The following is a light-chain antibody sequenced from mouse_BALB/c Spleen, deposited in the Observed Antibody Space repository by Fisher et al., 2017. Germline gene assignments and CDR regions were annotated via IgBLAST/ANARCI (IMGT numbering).Light chain of an antibody. CDR1: SSISSNY. Sequence: DIVLTQSPTTMAASPGEKITITCSASSSISSNYLHWYQQKPGSSPRLLIYDTSNLASGVPVRFSGSGSGTSYSLTISRMEAEDAATYYCQQWSSYYTFGGGTKLEIK. J-gene: IGKJ2*01. CDR3: QQWSSYYT. CDR2: DTS. V-gene: IGKV4-91*01.